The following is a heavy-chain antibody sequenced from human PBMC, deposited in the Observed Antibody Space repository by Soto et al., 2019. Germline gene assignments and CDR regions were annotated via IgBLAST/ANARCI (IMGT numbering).Heavy chain of an antibody. J-gene: IGHJ4*02. CDR2: ISAYNGNT. CDR1: GYTFTNYG. Sequence: ASVKVSCKASGYTFTNYGISWVRQAPGQGLEWMGWISAYNGNTNYAQKLQGRVTMTTDTSTSTAYMELRSLRSDDTAVYYCARVYYYDSSVYSYYFDYWGQGTLVTVSS. CDR3: ARVYYYDSSVYSYYFDY. D-gene: IGHD3-22*01. V-gene: IGHV1-18*01.